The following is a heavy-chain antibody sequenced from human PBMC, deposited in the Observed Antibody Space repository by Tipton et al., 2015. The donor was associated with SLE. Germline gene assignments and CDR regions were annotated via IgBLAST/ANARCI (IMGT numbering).Heavy chain of an antibody. V-gene: IGHV4-34*01. Sequence: GLVKPSETLSVTCAVYGESLSDNYWNWIRQPPGKGLEWIGEISHRGSTNYNPSLKSRVTISVDTSKNQFSLKLSSVTAADTAVYYCARGRYSRGRMGFDIRGKGKMVTVNS. CDR1: GESLSDNY. CDR3: ARGRYSRGRMGFDI. J-gene: IGHJ3*02. CDR2: ISHRGST. D-gene: IGHD5-12*01.